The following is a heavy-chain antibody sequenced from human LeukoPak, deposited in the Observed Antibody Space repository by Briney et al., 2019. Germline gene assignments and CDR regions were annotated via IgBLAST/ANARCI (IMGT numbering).Heavy chain of an antibody. J-gene: IGHJ4*01. Sequence: SPTLSLTCTVSGLSISSYYWSWIRQPPGKGLEWSGYIYYNGSTNYNPSLKSRVTISVDTSKNQFSLKLSSVTAADTAVYYCARIGHEDYNFDYWGQGTLVTVSP. V-gene: IGHV4-59*01. CDR3: ARIGHEDYNFDY. CDR1: GLSISSYY. D-gene: IGHD4-11*01. CDR2: IYYNGST.